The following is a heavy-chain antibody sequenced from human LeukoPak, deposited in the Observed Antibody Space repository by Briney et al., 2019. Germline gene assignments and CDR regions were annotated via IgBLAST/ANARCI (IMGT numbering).Heavy chain of an antibody. Sequence: SETLSLTCSVSGYSFSSGYYWGWIRQPPGKGLEWIGSIYHSGSTYYNPSLKSRVTISVDTSKNQFSLKLSSVTAADTAVYYCARRAGRIAVAGRFDYWGQGTLVTVSS. V-gene: IGHV4-38-2*02. CDR1: GYSFSSGYY. CDR2: IYHSGST. D-gene: IGHD6-19*01. CDR3: ARRAGRIAVAGRFDY. J-gene: IGHJ4*02.